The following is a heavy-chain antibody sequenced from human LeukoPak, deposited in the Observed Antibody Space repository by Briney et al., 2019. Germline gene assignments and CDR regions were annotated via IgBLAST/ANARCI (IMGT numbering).Heavy chain of an antibody. Sequence: SQTLSLTCTVSGGSISSGSYYWSWIRQPVGKGLEWIGRIYTSGSTNYNPSLKSRVTISVDTSKNQFSLKLSSVTAADTAVYYCAREITIFGVVIFDPWGQGTLVTVSS. D-gene: IGHD3-3*01. J-gene: IGHJ5*02. CDR3: AREITIFGVVIFDP. V-gene: IGHV4-61*02. CDR1: GGSISSGSYY. CDR2: IYTSGST.